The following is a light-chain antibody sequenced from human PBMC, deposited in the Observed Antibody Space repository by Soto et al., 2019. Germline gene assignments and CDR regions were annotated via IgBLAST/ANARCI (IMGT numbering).Light chain of an antibody. Sequence: DIQMTQSPSTLSASVGDRVIITCRASQSISSWLAWYQQKPGKAPKLLIYKVSTLESGVPSRFSGSGSGTEFPLTLRRLQADYFATYYCQQYDDYSLYTFGQGTKLENK. J-gene: IGKJ2*01. V-gene: IGKV1-5*03. CDR2: KVS. CDR3: QQYDDYSLYT. CDR1: QSISSW.